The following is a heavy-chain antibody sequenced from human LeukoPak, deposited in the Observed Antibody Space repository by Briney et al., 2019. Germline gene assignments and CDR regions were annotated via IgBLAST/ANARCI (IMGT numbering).Heavy chain of an antibody. D-gene: IGHD2/OR15-2a*01. Sequence: ASVKVSCKASGGTFSSYAISWVRQAPGQGLEWMGGMIPIFGTANYAQKFQGRVTITTDESTSTAYMELSSLRSEDTAVYYCASHPTVLHENFDYWGQGTLVTVSS. CDR1: GGTFSSYA. V-gene: IGHV1-69*05. CDR3: ASHPTVLHENFDY. J-gene: IGHJ4*02. CDR2: MIPIFGTA.